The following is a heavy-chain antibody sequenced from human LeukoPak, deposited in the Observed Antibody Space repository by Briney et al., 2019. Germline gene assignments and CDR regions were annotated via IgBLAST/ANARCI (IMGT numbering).Heavy chain of an antibody. CDR2: IYTSGST. V-gene: IGHV4-61*02. D-gene: IGHD3-10*01. CDR3: ARQDLVRGVI. Sequence: SETLSLTCTVSGGSISSSSYYWGWIRQPPGKGLEWIGRIYTSGSTNYNPSLKSRVTISVDTSKNQFSLKLSSVTAADTAVYYCARQDLVRGVIWGQGTLVTVSS. CDR1: GGSISSSSYY. J-gene: IGHJ4*02.